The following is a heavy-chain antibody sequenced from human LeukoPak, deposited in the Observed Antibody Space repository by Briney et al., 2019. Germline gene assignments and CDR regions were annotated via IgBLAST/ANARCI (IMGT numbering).Heavy chain of an antibody. V-gene: IGHV4-34*01. Sequence: PSETLSLTCAVYGGSFSGYYWSWIRQPPGKGLEWIGEINHSGSTNYNPSLKSRVTISVDTSKNQFSLKLSSVTAADTAVYCCARFGWYFGYYFDYWGQGTLVTVSS. CDR2: INHSGST. CDR3: ARFGWYFGYYFDY. D-gene: IGHD6-19*01. CDR1: GGSFSGYY. J-gene: IGHJ4*02.